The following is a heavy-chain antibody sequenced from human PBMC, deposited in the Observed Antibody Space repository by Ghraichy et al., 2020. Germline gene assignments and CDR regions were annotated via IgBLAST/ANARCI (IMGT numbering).Heavy chain of an antibody. Sequence: GESLNISCKASGNSFVSYWISWLRQMPGKGLEWMGRIDPSDSYTNYSPSFQGHVTISADKSISTTYLQWSGLKASDTAMYYCARTYYSSSSRYFDFWGQGSMVTVSS. CDR3: ARTYYSSSSRYFDF. V-gene: IGHV5-10-1*01. D-gene: IGHD6-6*01. J-gene: IGHJ4*02. CDR1: GNSFVSYW. CDR2: IDPSDSYT.